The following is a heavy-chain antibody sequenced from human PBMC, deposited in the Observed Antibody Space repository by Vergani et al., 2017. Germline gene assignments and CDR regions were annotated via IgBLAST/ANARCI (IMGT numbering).Heavy chain of an antibody. CDR3: AKDHLDRDCSSTSCYAFDY. CDR1: GFTFSGSA. V-gene: IGHV3-23*04. J-gene: IGHJ4*02. CDR2: ISGSGGST. Sequence: EVQLVESGGGLVQPGGSLKLSCAASGFTFSGSAMHWVRQASGKGLEWVSAISGSGGSTYYADSVKGRFTISRDNSKNTLYLQMNSLRAEDTAVYYCAKDHLDRDCSSTSCYAFDYWGQGTLVTVSS. D-gene: IGHD2-2*01.